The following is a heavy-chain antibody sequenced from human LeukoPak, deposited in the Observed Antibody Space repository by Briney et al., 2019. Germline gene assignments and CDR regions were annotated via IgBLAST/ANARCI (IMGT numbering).Heavy chain of an antibody. Sequence: GESLKISFKGSGYSFTSYWIGWVRQMPGKGLEWMGLIYPGDSDTRYSPSFQGQVTISADKSISTAYLQWSSLKASDTAMYYCARLGGRWLQLDRDFDYWGQGTLVTVSS. CDR1: GYSFTSYW. V-gene: IGHV5-51*01. D-gene: IGHD5-24*01. CDR3: ARLGGRWLQLDRDFDY. J-gene: IGHJ4*02. CDR2: IYPGDSDT.